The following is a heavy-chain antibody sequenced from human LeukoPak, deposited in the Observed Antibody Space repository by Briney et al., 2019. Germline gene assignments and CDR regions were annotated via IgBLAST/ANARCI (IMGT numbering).Heavy chain of an antibody. CDR2: IKQDGSEK. J-gene: IGHJ4*02. Sequence: GGSLRLSCTASGFTFSNYWMSWVRQAPGKGLEWVANIKQDGSEKYYADSVKGRFTISRDNAKNSLYLQMNSLRADDTAVYYCARDGSSSWYKDWGQGTLVTVSS. CDR3: ARDGSSSWYKD. CDR1: GFTFSNYW. V-gene: IGHV3-7*01. D-gene: IGHD6-13*01.